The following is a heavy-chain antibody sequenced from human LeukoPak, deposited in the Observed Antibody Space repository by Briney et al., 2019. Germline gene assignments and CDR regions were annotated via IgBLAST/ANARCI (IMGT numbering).Heavy chain of an antibody. CDR1: GFTFSTYW. D-gene: IGHD3-10*01. CDR3: SRDSGSGSYSDY. CDR2: INTDGTTT. J-gene: IGHJ4*02. Sequence: GGSLRLSCAASGFTFSTYWMHWARQAPGKGLVWVSIINTDGTTTDYADSVKGRFTISRDNAKNTLYLQMNSLRAEDTAVYYCSRDSGSGSYSDYWGQGTLVTVSS. V-gene: IGHV3-74*01.